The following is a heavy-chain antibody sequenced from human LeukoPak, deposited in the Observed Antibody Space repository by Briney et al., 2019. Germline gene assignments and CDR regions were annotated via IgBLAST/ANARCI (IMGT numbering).Heavy chain of an antibody. J-gene: IGHJ4*02. Sequence: SQTLSLTCTVSGGSISSGIYYWSWIRQHPGKGLEWIGYIYYSGSTFYNPSLKSRVTISVDTSKNQFSLKLSSVTAADTAVYYCARGPSGRYFFDYWGQGTLVTVSS. V-gene: IGHV4-31*03. CDR3: ARGPSGRYFFDY. CDR1: GGSISSGIYY. D-gene: IGHD1-26*01. CDR2: IYYSGST.